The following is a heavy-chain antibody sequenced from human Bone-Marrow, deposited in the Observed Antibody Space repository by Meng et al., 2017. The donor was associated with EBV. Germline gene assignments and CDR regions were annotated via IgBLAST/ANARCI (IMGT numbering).Heavy chain of an antibody. J-gene: IGHJ4*02. Sequence: VQLLPCGAGLLTPSYTLSLTCAVYGVSFSCYYWISIRQAPGKGLEWVAVISYDGSNKYYADSVKGRFTISRDNSKNTLYLQMNSLRAEDTAVYYCAKGLVHGDYGGDYWGQGTLVTVSS. V-gene: IGHV3-30*18. CDR3: AKGLVHGDYGGDY. CDR2: ISYDGSNK. CDR1: GVSFSCYY. D-gene: IGHD4-17*01.